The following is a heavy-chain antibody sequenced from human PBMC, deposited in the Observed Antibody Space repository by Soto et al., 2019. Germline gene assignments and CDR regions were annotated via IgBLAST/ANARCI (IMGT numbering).Heavy chain of an antibody. CDR2: INPSTGNA. V-gene: IGHV1-46*01. J-gene: IGHJ6*02. Sequence: ASVKVSRKTSGYTFTSYFMHWVRQAPGQGLEWMGIINPSTGNANYAQKFQGRVTMTRDTSTSTVYMELSSLTSEDTALYYCARSVEYYHALDVWGQGTTVTVS. CDR3: ARSVEYYHALDV. CDR1: GYTFTSYF.